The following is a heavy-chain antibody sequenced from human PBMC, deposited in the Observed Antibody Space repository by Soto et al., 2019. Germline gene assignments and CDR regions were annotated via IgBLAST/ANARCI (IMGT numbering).Heavy chain of an antibody. CDR1: GYTFTSYD. J-gene: IGHJ6*02. Sequence: QVQLVQSGAEVKKPGASVKVSCKASGYTFTSYDINWVRQATGQGLEWMGWMNPNSGNTGYAQKFQGRVTMTRNTSISTAYMGLSSLGSEDTAVYYCARAGRIAARRGGAGGMDVWGQGTTVTVSS. CDR3: ARAGRIAARRGGAGGMDV. CDR2: MNPNSGNT. D-gene: IGHD6-6*01. V-gene: IGHV1-8*01.